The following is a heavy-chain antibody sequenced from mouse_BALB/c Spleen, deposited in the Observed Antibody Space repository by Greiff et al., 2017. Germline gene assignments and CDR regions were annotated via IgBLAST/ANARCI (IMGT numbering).Heavy chain of an antibody. J-gene: IGHJ3*01. D-gene: IGHD2-3*01. CDR3: ARHERFYDGYSAWFAY. CDR1: GYAFTNYL. Sequence: VQLQQSGAELVRPGTSVKVSCKASGYAFTNYLIEWVKQRPGQGLEWIGVINPGSGGTNYNEKFKGKATLTADKSSSTAYMQLSSLTSDDSAVYFCARHERFYDGYSAWFAYWGQGTLVTVSA. CDR2: INPGSGGT. V-gene: IGHV1-54*01.